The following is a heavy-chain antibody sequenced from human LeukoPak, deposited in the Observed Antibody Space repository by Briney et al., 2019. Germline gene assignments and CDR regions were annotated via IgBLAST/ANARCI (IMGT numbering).Heavy chain of an antibody. CDR1: GGSVSSGSYY. J-gene: IGHJ4*02. D-gene: IGHD6-13*01. CDR2: IYYSGST. V-gene: IGHV4-61*01. CDR3: ARVVGYSGD. Sequence: PSETLSLTCTVSGGSVSSGSYYWSWIRQPPGKGLEWIGYIYYSGSTNYNPSLKSRVTISVDTSKNQFSLKLSSVTAADTAVYYCARVVGYSGDWGQGTLVTVSS.